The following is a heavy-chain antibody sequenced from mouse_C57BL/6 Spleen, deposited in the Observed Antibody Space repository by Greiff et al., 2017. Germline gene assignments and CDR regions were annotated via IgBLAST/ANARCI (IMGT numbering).Heavy chain of an antibody. V-gene: IGHV1-81*01. CDR1: GYTFTSYG. CDR3: AREGEKLLRFHYFDY. D-gene: IGHD1-1*01. Sequence: QVQLQQSGAELARPGASVKLSCKASGYTFTSYGISWVKQRTGQGLEWIGEIYPRSGNTYYNEKFKSKATLTVDKSSSTAYMQLSSLTSEDSAVYYCAREGEKLLRFHYFDYWGQGTTLTVSS. CDR2: IYPRSGNT. J-gene: IGHJ2*01.